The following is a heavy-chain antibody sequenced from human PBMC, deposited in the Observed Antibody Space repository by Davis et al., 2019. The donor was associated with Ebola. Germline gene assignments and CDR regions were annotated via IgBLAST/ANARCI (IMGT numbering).Heavy chain of an antibody. Sequence: ASVKVSCKASGYTFTSYGISWVRQAPGQGLEWMGWISAYNGNTNYAQKLQGRVTMTTDTSTSTAYMELRSLRSDDTAVYYCARDWGIVVVIAIRLDYWGQGTLVTVSS. CDR1: GYTFTSYG. CDR3: ARDWGIVVVIAIRLDY. D-gene: IGHD2-21*01. V-gene: IGHV1-18*01. J-gene: IGHJ4*02. CDR2: ISAYNGNT.